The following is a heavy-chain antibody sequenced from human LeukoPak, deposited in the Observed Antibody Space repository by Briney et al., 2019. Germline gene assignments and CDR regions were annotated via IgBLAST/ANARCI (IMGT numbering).Heavy chain of an antibody. J-gene: IGHJ3*02. D-gene: IGHD5/OR15-5a*01. CDR3: ARAGVSVRRAFDI. CDR1: GFTFSSYW. Sequence: GGSLRLSCAASGFTFSSYWMHWVRQAPGKGLVWVSRINSDGSSTSYADSVKGRFTISRDNAKNTLYLQMNSLRAEDTAVCYCARAGVSVRRAFDIWGQGTMVTVSS. V-gene: IGHV3-74*01. CDR2: INSDGSST.